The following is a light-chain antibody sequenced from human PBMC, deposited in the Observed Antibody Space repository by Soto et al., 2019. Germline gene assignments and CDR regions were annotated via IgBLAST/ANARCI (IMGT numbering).Light chain of an antibody. Sequence: IVLTQSPGTLSLSPGERATLSCRASQSVSSSYLAWYQQKPGQAPSPLIYGASSRATGIPDRFSGSGFGSYFTLTISRLEPDDFAVYYCQQYGSSPPVTFGQGTRLEIK. V-gene: IGKV3-20*01. J-gene: IGKJ5*01. CDR1: QSVSSSY. CDR3: QQYGSSPPVT. CDR2: GAS.